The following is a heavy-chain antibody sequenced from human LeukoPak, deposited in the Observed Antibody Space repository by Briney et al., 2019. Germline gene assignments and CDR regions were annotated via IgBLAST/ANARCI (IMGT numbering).Heavy chain of an antibody. Sequence: ASVKVSCKASGYTFTSYGISWVRQAPGQGLEWMGEINPSGGSTSYAQQFQGRVTMTRDTSTSTVYMELSSLRSEDTAVYYCARGDYDLLRGVFGNWGQGTLVTVSS. CDR1: GYTFTSYG. CDR2: INPSGGST. J-gene: IGHJ4*02. D-gene: IGHD3-9*01. V-gene: IGHV1-46*01. CDR3: ARGDYDLLRGVFGN.